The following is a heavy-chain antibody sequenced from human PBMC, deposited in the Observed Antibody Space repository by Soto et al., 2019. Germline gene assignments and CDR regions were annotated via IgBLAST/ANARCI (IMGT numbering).Heavy chain of an antibody. Sequence: ASVKVSCKASGYTFTSYGISWVQQAPGQGLEWMGWISAYNGNTNYAQKLQGRVTMTTDTSTSTAYMELRSLRSDDTAVYYCARDRSYYDFWSGYYSSGWGDAFDIWGQGTMVTVSS. D-gene: IGHD3-3*01. CDR1: GYTFTSYG. V-gene: IGHV1-18*01. CDR2: ISAYNGNT. CDR3: ARDRSYYDFWSGYYSSGWGDAFDI. J-gene: IGHJ3*02.